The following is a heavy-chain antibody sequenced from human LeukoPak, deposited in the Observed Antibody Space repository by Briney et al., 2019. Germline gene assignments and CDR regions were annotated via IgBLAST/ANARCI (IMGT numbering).Heavy chain of an antibody. D-gene: IGHD6-13*01. V-gene: IGHV1-2*02. CDR1: GYTFTGYY. J-gene: IGHJ4*02. CDR3: ARVRIAAAGKYYFDY. CDR2: INPNSGGT. Sequence: ASVKVSCKASGYTFTGYYMHWVRQAPGQGLEWMGWINPNSGGTNYAQKFQGRVTMTRDTSISTAYMELSRLRSDDTAVYYCARVRIAAAGKYYFDYWGQGTLVTVPS.